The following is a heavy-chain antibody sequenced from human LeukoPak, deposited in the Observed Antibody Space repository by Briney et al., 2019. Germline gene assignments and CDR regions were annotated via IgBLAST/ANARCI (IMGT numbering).Heavy chain of an antibody. J-gene: IGHJ4*02. CDR3: ARDVTYDSSGGPYDY. Sequence: GRSLRLSCAASGFTFSSYAMHWVRQAPGKGLEWVAVISYDGSNKYYADSVKGRFTISRDNSKNTLYLQMNSLRAEDTAVYYCARDVTYDSSGGPYDYWGQGTLVTVSS. CDR1: GFTFSSYA. D-gene: IGHD3-22*01. CDR2: ISYDGSNK. V-gene: IGHV3-30-3*01.